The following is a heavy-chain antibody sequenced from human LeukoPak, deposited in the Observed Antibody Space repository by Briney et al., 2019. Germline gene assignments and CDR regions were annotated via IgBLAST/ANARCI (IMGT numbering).Heavy chain of an antibody. V-gene: IGHV3-74*01. CDR2: VNSDGSTT. CDR1: GFTFSSYW. CDR3: AKRCGGDCYYYHFDY. J-gene: IGHJ4*02. Sequence: GGSLRLSCAASGFTFSSYWMHWVRQAPGKGLVWVSRVNSDGSTTTYADSVKGRFTISRDNAKNTLYLQMNSLRAEDTAVYYCAKRCGGDCYYYHFDYWGQGTLVTVSS. D-gene: IGHD2-21*02.